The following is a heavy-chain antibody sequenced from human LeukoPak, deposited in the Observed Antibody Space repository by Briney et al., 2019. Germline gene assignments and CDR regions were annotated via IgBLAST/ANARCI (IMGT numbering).Heavy chain of an antibody. CDR2: ISYEGNIK. J-gene: IGHJ4*02. Sequence: EPGGSLRLSCAASGFTVSSNYMSWVRQAPGKGLEWVAVISYEGNIKYDADSVKGRFTISRDNSKNTLYLQMNSLRAEDTAVYYCAKTYYDFWSGYYSRGYFDYWGQGTLVTVSS. D-gene: IGHD3-3*01. CDR3: AKTYYDFWSGYYSRGYFDY. CDR1: GFTVSSNY. V-gene: IGHV3-30*18.